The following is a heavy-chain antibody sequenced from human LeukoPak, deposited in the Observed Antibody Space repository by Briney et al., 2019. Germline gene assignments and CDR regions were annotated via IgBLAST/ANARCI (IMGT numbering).Heavy chain of an antibody. CDR1: GYTFTSYY. Sequence: ASVKVSFKASGYTFTSYYMHWVRQAPGQGLEWMGIINPSGGSTSYAQKFQGRVTMTRDTSTSTVYMELSSLRSEDTAVYYCAREYYDILTGSRQANAFDIWGQGTMVTVSS. J-gene: IGHJ3*02. V-gene: IGHV1-46*01. CDR2: INPSGGST. D-gene: IGHD3-9*01. CDR3: AREYYDILTGSRQANAFDI.